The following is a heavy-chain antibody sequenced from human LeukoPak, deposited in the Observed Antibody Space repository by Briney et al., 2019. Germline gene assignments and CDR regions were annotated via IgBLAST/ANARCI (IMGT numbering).Heavy chain of an antibody. J-gene: IGHJ5*02. CDR1: GGSISSGWYY. CDR3: ARDIPYCSGGSCYRGSHWFDP. Sequence: SQTLSLTCTVSGGSISSGWYYWSWIGQPPGKGLEWSGYSYDRGRTYYNPSLKSRVTISVDASKNQFSLKLISVTTTDTDVYYCARDIPYCSGGSCYRGSHWFDPWGQGTLVTVSS. V-gene: IGHV4-30-4*01. CDR2: SYDRGRT. D-gene: IGHD2-15*01.